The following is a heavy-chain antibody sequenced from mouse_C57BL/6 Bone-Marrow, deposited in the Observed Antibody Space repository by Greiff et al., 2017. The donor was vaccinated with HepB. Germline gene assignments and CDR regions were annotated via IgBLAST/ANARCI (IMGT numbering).Heavy chain of an antibody. Sequence: QVQLQQPGAELVKPGASVKMSCKASGYTFTSYWITWVKQRPGQGLEWIGDIYPGSGSTNYNEKFKSKATLTVDTSSSTAYMQLSSLTSEDSAGYFCARESFATVVSLDYWGQGTSLTVSS. D-gene: IGHD1-1*01. CDR1: GYTFTSYW. CDR3: ARESFATVVSLDY. CDR2: IYPGSGST. J-gene: IGHJ4*01. V-gene: IGHV1-55*01.